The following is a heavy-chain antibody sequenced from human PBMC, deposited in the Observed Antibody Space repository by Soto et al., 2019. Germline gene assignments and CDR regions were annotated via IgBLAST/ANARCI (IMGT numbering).Heavy chain of an antibody. CDR2: ISGSGGST. CDR3: AKEDTVHDYPEQNAFDI. D-gene: IGHD4-17*01. CDR1: GFTFSSYA. Sequence: GGSLRLSCAASGFTFSSYAMSWVRQAPGKGLEWVSAISGSGGSTYYADSVKGRFTISRDNSKNTLYLQMNSLRAEDTAVYYCAKEDTVHDYPEQNAFDIWGQGTMVTVSS. J-gene: IGHJ3*02. V-gene: IGHV3-23*01.